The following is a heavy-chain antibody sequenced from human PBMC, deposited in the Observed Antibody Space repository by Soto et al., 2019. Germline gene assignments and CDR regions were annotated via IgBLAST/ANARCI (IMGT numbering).Heavy chain of an antibody. J-gene: IGHJ4*02. CDR3: ARGIGMATVNYFDY. D-gene: IGHD4-4*01. Sequence: TSETLSLTCAVYGGSFSGYYWSWIRQPPGKGLEWIGEINHSGSTNYNPSLKSRVTISVDTSKNQFSLKLSSVTAADTAVYYCARGIGMATVNYFDYWGQGTLVTVSS. CDR2: INHSGST. V-gene: IGHV4-34*01. CDR1: GGSFSGYY.